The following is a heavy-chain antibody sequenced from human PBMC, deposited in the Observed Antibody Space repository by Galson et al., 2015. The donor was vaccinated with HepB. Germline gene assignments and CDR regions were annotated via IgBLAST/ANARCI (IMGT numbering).Heavy chain of an antibody. J-gene: IGHJ4*02. Sequence: SLRLSCAASGFTLSSYAIHWVRQAPGKGLEWVTVISYDGRTQNYADSVMGRFTISRDNSKDTVYLQMSSLRADDTAVYYCARDGPSYYNDTSGYYVGYWGQGTLVTVSS. CDR3: ARDGPSYYNDTSGYYVGY. CDR1: GFTLSSYA. CDR2: ISYDGRTQ. V-gene: IGHV3-30*03. D-gene: IGHD3-22*01.